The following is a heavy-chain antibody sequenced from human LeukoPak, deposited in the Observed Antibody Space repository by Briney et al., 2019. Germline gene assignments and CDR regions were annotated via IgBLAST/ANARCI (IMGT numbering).Heavy chain of an antibody. D-gene: IGHD1-1*01. V-gene: IGHV3-33*01. CDR3: ARDAGVPNWFDP. J-gene: IGHJ5*02. CDR1: GFTFSSYG. CDR2: IWYDGSNK. Sequence: PGGSLRLSCAASGFTFSSYGMHWVRQAPGKGLEWVAVIWYDGSNKYYADSVKGRFTISRDNAKNSLYLQMNSLRVEDTAVYYCARDAGVPNWFDPWGQGTLVTVSS.